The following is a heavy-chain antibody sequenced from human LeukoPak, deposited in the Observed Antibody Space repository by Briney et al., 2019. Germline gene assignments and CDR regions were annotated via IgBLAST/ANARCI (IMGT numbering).Heavy chain of an antibody. CDR1: GFNFGDYA. Sequence: GGSLRLSCTASGFNFGDYAVTWVRQAPGKGLEWVGFFRIKAHGGTTEYAASVKGRFTISRDDSKNIAYLQMNSLKTEDTAVYHCTRGTPSYGGNVHIFDYWGQGTLVTVSS. J-gene: IGHJ4*02. CDR3: TRGTPSYGGNVHIFDY. D-gene: IGHD4-23*01. CDR2: FRIKAHGGTT. V-gene: IGHV3-49*04.